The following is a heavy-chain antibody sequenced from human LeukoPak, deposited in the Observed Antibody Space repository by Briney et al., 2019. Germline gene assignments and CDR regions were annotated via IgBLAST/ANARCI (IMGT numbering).Heavy chain of an antibody. V-gene: IGHV1-2*02. J-gene: IGHJ4*02. CDR2: INPNSGAT. D-gene: IGHD3-22*01. Sequence: VASVKVSCKASGYTFTGYYIHWVRQAPGQGLECMGWINPNSGATNFAQKFQGRVTLTSDTSISTAYVELSSLKSDDTAIYYCASGADVKSVHYNDRSTYSYYFDYWGQGTLVTVSS. CDR3: ASGADVKSVHYNDRSTYSYYFDY. CDR1: GYTFTGYY.